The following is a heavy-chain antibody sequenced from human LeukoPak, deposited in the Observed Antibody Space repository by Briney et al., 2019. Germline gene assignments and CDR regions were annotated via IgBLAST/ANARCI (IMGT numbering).Heavy chain of an antibody. J-gene: IGHJ5*02. CDR3: ARDSPRTGP. CDR1: GFTFSSYW. Sequence: GGSLRLSCAASGFTFSSYWMHWVRQAPGKGLVWVSHIDSDGSGTTYADSVKGRFTISRDNARNTLYLQMNSLRDEDTAVYYCARDSPRTGPWGQGTLVTVSS. CDR2: IDSDGSGT. D-gene: IGHD1-1*01. V-gene: IGHV3-74*01.